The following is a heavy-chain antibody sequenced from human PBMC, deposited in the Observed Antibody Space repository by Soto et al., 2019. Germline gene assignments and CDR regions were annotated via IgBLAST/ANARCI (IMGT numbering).Heavy chain of an antibody. CDR3: AKDLGYCTSTTCSIDY. CDR2: ISYDGSNK. D-gene: IGHD2-2*01. CDR1: GFTFSTYG. Sequence: PGGSLRLSCAASGFTFSTYGMHWVRQAPGKGLEWVAVISYDGSNKYYADSVKGRFTISRDSSRNTLYLQMNSLRAEDTAVYYCAKDLGYCTSTTCSIDYWGQGTLVTVSS. V-gene: IGHV3-30*18. J-gene: IGHJ4*02.